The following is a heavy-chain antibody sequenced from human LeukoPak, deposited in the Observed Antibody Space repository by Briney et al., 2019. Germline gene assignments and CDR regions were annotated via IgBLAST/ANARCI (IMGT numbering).Heavy chain of an antibody. D-gene: IGHD1-26*01. J-gene: IGHJ4*02. Sequence: ASETLSLTCAVYGGSFSGYYWSWIRQPPGKGLEWIGEINHSGSTNYNPSLKSRVTISVDTSKNHFSLKLTSMTAADTAVYYCSRRLSGSYSDYWGRGTLVTVSS. CDR2: INHSGST. V-gene: IGHV4-34*01. CDR3: SRRLSGSYSDY. CDR1: GGSFSGYY.